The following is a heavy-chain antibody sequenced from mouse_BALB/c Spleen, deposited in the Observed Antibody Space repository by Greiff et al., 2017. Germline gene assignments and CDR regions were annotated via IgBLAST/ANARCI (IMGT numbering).Heavy chain of an antibody. D-gene: IGHD2-1*01. CDR2: IDTSDSYT. J-gene: IGHJ2*01. CDR1: GFTFTDYW. V-gene: IGHV1-69*01. Sequence: QVQLQQSGAELVMPGASVKMSCKASGFTFTDYWMHWVKQRPGEGLEWIGAIDTSDSYTSYNQKFKGKATLTVDESSSTAYMQLSSLTSEDSAVYYCARPDGNYSSYYFDYWGQGTTLTVSS. CDR3: ARPDGNYSSYYFDY.